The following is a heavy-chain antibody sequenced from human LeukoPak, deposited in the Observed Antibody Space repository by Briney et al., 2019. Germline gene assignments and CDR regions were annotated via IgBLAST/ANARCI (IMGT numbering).Heavy chain of an antibody. CDR3: ARVNYYYGSGLDY. CDR1: GGSISSSSYY. J-gene: IGHJ4*02. V-gene: IGHV4-39*01. CDR2: IYYSGST. D-gene: IGHD3-10*01. Sequence: PSETLSLTCTVSGGSISSSSYYWGWIRQPPAKGLEWIGSIYYSGSTYYNPSLKSRVTISVDTSKNQFSLKLSSVTAADTAVYYCARVNYYYGSGLDYWGQGTLVTVSS.